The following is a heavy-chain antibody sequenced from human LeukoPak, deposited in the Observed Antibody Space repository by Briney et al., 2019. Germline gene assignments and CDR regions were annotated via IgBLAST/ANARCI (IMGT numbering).Heavy chain of an antibody. V-gene: IGHV3-7*01. CDR3: AGDAYCGGDCYLGYFDY. CDR1: GFTFSSYW. J-gene: IGHJ4*02. D-gene: IGHD2-21*02. Sequence: GGSLRLSCAASGFTFSSYWMSWVRQAPGKGLEWVANIKQDGSEKYYVDSVKGRFTISRDNAKNSLYLQMNSLRAEDAAVYYCAGDAYCGGDCYLGYFDYWGQGTLVTVSS. CDR2: IKQDGSEK.